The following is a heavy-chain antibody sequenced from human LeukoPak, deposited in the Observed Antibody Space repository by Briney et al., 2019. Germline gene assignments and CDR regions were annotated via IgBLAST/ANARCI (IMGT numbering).Heavy chain of an antibody. J-gene: IGHJ4*02. CDR2: IYYSGST. CDR3: ARGDSSGYYSGDFDY. V-gene: IGHV4-31*03. CDR1: GGSLSSGGYY. Sequence: SETLSLTCTVSGGSLSSGGYYWSWIRQHPGKGLEWIGYIYYSGSTYYNPSLKSRVTISVDTSKNQFSLKLSSVTAADTAVYYCARGDSSGYYSGDFDYWGQGTLVTVSS. D-gene: IGHD3-22*01.